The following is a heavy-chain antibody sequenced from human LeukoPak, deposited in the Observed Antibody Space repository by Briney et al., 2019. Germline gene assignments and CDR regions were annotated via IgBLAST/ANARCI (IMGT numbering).Heavy chain of an antibody. V-gene: IGHV1-2*02. CDR2: INPNSGGT. CDR3: ARDSYDFWSGYYTTRTEYFQH. CDR1: GYTFTGYC. D-gene: IGHD3-3*01. Sequence: ASVKVSCKASGYTFTGYCMHWVRQAPGQGLEWMGWINPNSGGTNYAQKFQGRVTMTRDTSISTAYMELSRLRSDDTAVYYCARDSYDFWSGYYTTRTEYFQHWGQGTLVTVSS. J-gene: IGHJ1*01.